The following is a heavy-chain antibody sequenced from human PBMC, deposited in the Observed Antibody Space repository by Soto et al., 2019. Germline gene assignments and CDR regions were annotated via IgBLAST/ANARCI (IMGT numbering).Heavy chain of an antibody. Sequence: ASVKVSCKASGYTFTSYDINWVRQATGQGLEWMGWMNPNSGNTGYAQKFQGRVTMTRNTSISTAYMELSSLRSEDTAVYYCASSARVWDAFDIWGQGTMVTVSS. V-gene: IGHV1-8*01. J-gene: IGHJ3*02. CDR2: MNPNSGNT. D-gene: IGHD1-26*01. CDR1: GYTFTSYD. CDR3: ASSARVWDAFDI.